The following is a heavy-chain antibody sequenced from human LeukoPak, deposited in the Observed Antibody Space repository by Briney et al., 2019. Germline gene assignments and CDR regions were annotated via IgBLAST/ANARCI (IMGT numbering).Heavy chain of an antibody. CDR3: ARHVPSALRVVVVTSDWYFDL. Sequence: SETLSLTCTASGGSIINNHYYLGWIRQPPGTCLEWIGTVFHGGSTYYNPSLESRGTISVDTANNQFSLTLRCVSAADTALYYCARHVPSALRVVVVTSDWYFDLWGRGTLVTVSS. CDR2: VFHGGST. D-gene: IGHD2-21*02. V-gene: IGHV4-39*01. J-gene: IGHJ2*01. CDR1: GGSIINNHYY.